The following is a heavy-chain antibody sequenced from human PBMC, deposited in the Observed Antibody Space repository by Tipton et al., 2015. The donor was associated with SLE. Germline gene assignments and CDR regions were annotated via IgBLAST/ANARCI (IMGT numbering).Heavy chain of an antibody. CDR1: GFTFSSYW. D-gene: IGHD6-19*01. CDR2: IKQDESKK. V-gene: IGHV3-7*03. J-gene: IGHJ3*02. CDR3: TRTYSSGDI. Sequence: GSLRLSCAGSGFTFSSYWMTWVRQAPGKGLEWVANIKQDESKKFYVDSVKGRFTISRDNAKNSLYLQMNSLKTEDTAMYYCTRTYSSGDIWGQGTMVTVSS.